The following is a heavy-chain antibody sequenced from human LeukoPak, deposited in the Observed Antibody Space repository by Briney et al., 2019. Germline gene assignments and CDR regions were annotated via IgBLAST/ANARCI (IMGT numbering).Heavy chain of an antibody. J-gene: IGHJ4*02. D-gene: IGHD1-26*01. CDR3: ARDVGATPGYFDY. CDR1: GGSISSSSYY. Sequence: SETLSLTCTVSGGSISSSSYYWGWIRQPPGKGLEWIGSIYYSGSTYYNPSLKSRVTISADTSKNQFSLKLSSVTAADTAVYYCARDVGATPGYFDYWGQGTPVTVSS. V-gene: IGHV4-39*07. CDR2: IYYSGST.